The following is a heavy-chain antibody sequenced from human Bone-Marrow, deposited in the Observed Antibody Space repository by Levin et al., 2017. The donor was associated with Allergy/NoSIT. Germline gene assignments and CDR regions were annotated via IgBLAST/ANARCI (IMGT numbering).Heavy chain of an antibody. CDR2: IYYSGNT. V-gene: IGHV4-39*01. CDR3: ASGRGYGSGSYYHTFDY. D-gene: IGHD3-10*01. Sequence: SQTLSLPCTVSDDSIRSIDYYWVWIRQPPGKGLEWIGTIYYSGNTYYNPSLKSRVTISVDTSKNHFSLKLSAVTAADTSVYYCASGRGYGSGSYYHTFDYWGQGTLVTVSS. CDR1: DDSIRSIDYY. J-gene: IGHJ4*02.